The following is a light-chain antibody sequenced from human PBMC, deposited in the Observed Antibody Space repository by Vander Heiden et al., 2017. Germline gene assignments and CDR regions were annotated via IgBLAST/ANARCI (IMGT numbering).Light chain of an antibody. CDR2: DAS. Sequence: DIQMTQSPSTLSASVGDRVTITCRASQSISSWLAWYQQKPRKAPKLLIYDASSLESGVPSRFSGSGSGTEFTLTISSLQPDDFATYYCQQDNSYPYTFGQGTKLEIK. CDR3: QQDNSYPYT. J-gene: IGKJ2*01. V-gene: IGKV1-5*01. CDR1: QSISSW.